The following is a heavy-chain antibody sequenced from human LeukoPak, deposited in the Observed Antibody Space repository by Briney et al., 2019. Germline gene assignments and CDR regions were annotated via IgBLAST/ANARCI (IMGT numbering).Heavy chain of an antibody. Sequence: PGGTLRLSCAASGVTFSSYGMSWVRQAPGKGLEWVSGISGSGGFTYYADSLKGRFTISRDNAKNSLYLQMNSLRAEDTALYYCAKDGAGSYYDSSGYYYSWGQGTLVTVSS. CDR1: GVTFSSYG. D-gene: IGHD3-22*01. CDR3: AKDGAGSYYDSSGYYYS. J-gene: IGHJ4*02. CDR2: ISGSGGFT. V-gene: IGHV3-23*01.